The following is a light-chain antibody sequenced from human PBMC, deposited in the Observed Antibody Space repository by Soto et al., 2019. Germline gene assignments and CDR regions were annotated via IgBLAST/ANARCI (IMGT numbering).Light chain of an antibody. Sequence: EILMTQSPATLSVSPGERATLSCRASQSVDSNLAWYQQKPGQAPRLLIYGASTRATGISARFSGSGSGTEFTLTISSLQPEDFATYYCLQKYFYPFTFGPGTKVDIK. J-gene: IGKJ3*01. V-gene: IGKV3-15*01. CDR3: LQKYFYPFT. CDR2: GAS. CDR1: QSVDSN.